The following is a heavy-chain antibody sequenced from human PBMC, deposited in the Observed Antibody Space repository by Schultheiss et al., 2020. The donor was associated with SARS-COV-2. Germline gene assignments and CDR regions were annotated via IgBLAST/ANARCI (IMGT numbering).Heavy chain of an antibody. CDR1: GGSISSYY. Sequence: SETLSLTCTVSGGSISSYYWSWIRQPPGKGLEWIGHISYSGSTNYNPSLKSRVTISVDTSKNQFSLKLSSVTAADTAVYYCASTHDYSNYPNWFDPWGQGTLVTVSS. CDR3: ASTHDYSNYPNWFDP. V-gene: IGHV4-59*01. CDR2: ISYSGST. J-gene: IGHJ5*02. D-gene: IGHD4-11*01.